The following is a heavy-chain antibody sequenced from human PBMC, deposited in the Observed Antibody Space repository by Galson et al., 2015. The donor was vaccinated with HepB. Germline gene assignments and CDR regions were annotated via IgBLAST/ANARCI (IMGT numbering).Heavy chain of an antibody. CDR2: FDPEDGET. CDR1: GYTLTELS. Sequence: SVKVSCKVSGYTLTELSMHWVRQAPGKGLEWMGGFDPEDGETIYAQKFQGRVTMTEDTSTDTAYMELSSLRSEDTAVYYCARAHYYDSSGYSTSDAFDIWGQGTMVTVSS. CDR3: ARAHYYDSSGYSTSDAFDI. D-gene: IGHD3-22*01. V-gene: IGHV1-24*01. J-gene: IGHJ3*02.